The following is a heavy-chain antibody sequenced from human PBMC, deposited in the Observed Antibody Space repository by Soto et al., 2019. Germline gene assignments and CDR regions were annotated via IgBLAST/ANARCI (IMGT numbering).Heavy chain of an antibody. CDR2: INHSGST. CDR1: GGSFSGYY. D-gene: IGHD6-19*01. V-gene: IGHV4-34*01. CDR3: ARETAVAGIVA. Sequence: QVQLQQWGAGLLKPSETLSLTCAVYGGSFSGYYWSWIRQPPGKGLEWIGEINHSGSTNYNPSLKSRVTISVDTSKNQFSLKLSSVTAADTAVYYCARETAVAGIVACGQGTLVTVSS. J-gene: IGHJ5*02.